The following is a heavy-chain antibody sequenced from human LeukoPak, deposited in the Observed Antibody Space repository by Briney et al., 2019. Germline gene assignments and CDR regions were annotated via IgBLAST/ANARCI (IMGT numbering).Heavy chain of an antibody. CDR3: ARERVRGFGPHYFDY. J-gene: IGHJ4*02. Sequence: PSETLSLTCTVSGYSISSGYYWGWIRPPPGKGLEWIGTIYHSGSTYFNLSLKSRVTISVDTSKNQFSLKLSSVTAADTAVYYCARERVRGFGPHYFDYWGQGALVTVSS. CDR1: GYSISSGYY. V-gene: IGHV4-38-2*02. D-gene: IGHD3-10*01. CDR2: IYHSGST.